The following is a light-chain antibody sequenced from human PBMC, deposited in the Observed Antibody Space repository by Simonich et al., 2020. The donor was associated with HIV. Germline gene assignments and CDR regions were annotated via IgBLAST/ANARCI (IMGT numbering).Light chain of an antibody. J-gene: IGKJ1*01. CDR3: QQFYSTPQT. V-gene: IGKV3-15*01. CDR1: QSISRN. Sequence: EIVMTQSPATLSVSPGERATLSCRARQSISRNLAWYQQKPGQAPRLLIYGASTRATGIPARFSGSGSGTEFTLTISSLQPEDFATYYCQQFYSTPQTFGQGTKVEIK. CDR2: GAS.